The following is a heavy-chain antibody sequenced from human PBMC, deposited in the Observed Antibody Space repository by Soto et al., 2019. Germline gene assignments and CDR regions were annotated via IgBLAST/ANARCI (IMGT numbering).Heavy chain of an antibody. CDR1: GFTFSNYA. V-gene: IGHV3-23*01. CDR3: AKDQGSSWYEIDY. Sequence: VQLLESGGGVVQPGGSLRLSCAASGFTFSNYAVTWVRQAPGKGQEWVSTFSGSGGSTYYADSVKGRFTISRDNSKNTLYLQMNSLRAEDTAVYYCAKDQGSSWYEIDYWGQGTLVTVSS. D-gene: IGHD6-13*01. CDR2: FSGSGGST. J-gene: IGHJ4*02.